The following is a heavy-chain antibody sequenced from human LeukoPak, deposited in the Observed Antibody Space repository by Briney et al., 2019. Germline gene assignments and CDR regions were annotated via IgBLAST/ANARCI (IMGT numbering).Heavy chain of an antibody. CDR1: GYRFTSYW. Sequence: GESLKISCKGSGYRFTSYWIGWVREMPGKGLGWMWIIYLGDSDTRYSPSFQGQVTISADTSISTAYLRWRSLKTPEPAMYYCARRFRDGYNVGWFDPWGQGTLVTVSS. D-gene: IGHD5-24*01. V-gene: IGHV5-51*01. CDR3: ARRFRDGYNVGWFDP. J-gene: IGHJ5*02. CDR2: IYLGDSDT.